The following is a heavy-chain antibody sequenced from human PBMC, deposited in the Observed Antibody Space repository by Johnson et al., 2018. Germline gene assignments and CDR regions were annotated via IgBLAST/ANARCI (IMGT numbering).Heavy chain of an antibody. CDR1: GFTFGDYA. V-gene: IGHV3-9*01. D-gene: IGHD6-13*01. CDR3: VKDLAGTYNYMDV. Sequence: VQLRESGGGLVQPGRSLRLSCVGSGFTFGDYAMHWVRLGPGEGLAWVAVISWNRVRVGYAESVKGRFTISRDNAKNSLYLQMSSLRVEDTALDYCVKDLAGTYNYMDVWGRGTTVTVSS. J-gene: IGHJ6*03. CDR2: ISWNRVRV.